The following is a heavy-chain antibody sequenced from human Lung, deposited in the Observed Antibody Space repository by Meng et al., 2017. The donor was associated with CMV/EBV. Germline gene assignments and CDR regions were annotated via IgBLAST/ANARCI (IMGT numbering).Heavy chain of an antibody. Sequence: ASVKVSXKASGYTFTSYDINWVRQATGQGLEWMGWMNPNSGNTGYAQKSQGRVTMTRNTYISTAYMELSSLRSEDTAVYYCARVNSPYYYYGMDVWGQGTTVTVSS. CDR2: MNPNSGNT. D-gene: IGHD4-23*01. CDR1: GYTFTSYD. V-gene: IGHV1-8*01. J-gene: IGHJ6*02. CDR3: ARVNSPYYYYGMDV.